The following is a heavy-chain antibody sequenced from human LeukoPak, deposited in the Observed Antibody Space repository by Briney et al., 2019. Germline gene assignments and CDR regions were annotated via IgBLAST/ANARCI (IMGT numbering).Heavy chain of an antibody. CDR2: IYPGDSDT. V-gene: IGHV5-51*01. CDR3: ARQFRDSSGYYSYYFDY. CDR1: GYSFTNYW. Sequence: GESLKISCKGSGYSFTNYWIGWVRQMPGRGLEWMGIIYPGDSDTRYSPSFQGQVTISADKSISTAYLQWSSLKASDTAMYYCARQFRDSSGYYSYYFDYWGQGTLVTVSS. J-gene: IGHJ4*02. D-gene: IGHD3-22*01.